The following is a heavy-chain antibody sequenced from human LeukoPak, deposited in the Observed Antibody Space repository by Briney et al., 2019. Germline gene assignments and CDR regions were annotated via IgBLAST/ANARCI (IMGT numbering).Heavy chain of an antibody. Sequence: GESLRLSCAASGFIVSSDYMNWVRQAPGKGPEWVSGISGSGGSTYYADSVKGRFTISRDNSKNTLYLQMNSLRAEDTAVYYCAKRRITPDYWGQGTLVTVSS. J-gene: IGHJ4*02. V-gene: IGHV3-23*01. CDR1: GFIVSSDY. D-gene: IGHD3-10*01. CDR2: ISGSGGST. CDR3: AKRRITPDY.